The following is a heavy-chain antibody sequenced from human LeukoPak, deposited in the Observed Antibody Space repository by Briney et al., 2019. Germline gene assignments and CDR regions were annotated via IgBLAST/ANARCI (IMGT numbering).Heavy chain of an antibody. CDR1: GGSFSGYY. Sequence: PSETLSLTCAVYGGSFSGYYWSWIRQPPGKGLEWIGEINHSGSTNYNPSLRSRVTISVDTSKNQFSLKLSSVTAADTAVYYCASGPTVTSQVISIYNWFDPWGQGTLVTVSS. J-gene: IGHJ5*02. D-gene: IGHD4-17*01. CDR3: ASGPTVTSQVISIYNWFDP. V-gene: IGHV4-34*01. CDR2: INHSGST.